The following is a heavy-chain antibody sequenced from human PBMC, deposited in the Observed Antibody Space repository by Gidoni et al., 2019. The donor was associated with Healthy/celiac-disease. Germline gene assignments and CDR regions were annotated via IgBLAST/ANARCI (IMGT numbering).Heavy chain of an antibody. CDR1: GGSFSGYY. CDR2: INHSGST. D-gene: IGHD3-9*01. V-gene: IGHV4-34*01. J-gene: IGHJ4*02. Sequence: QVQLQQWGAGLLKPSETLSLTWAVYGGSFSGYYWSWIRQPPGKGLEWIGEINHSGSTNYNPSLKSRVTISVDTSKNQFSLKLSSVTAADTAVYYCARAHYDKLVDYWGQGTLVTVSS. CDR3: ARAHYDKLVDY.